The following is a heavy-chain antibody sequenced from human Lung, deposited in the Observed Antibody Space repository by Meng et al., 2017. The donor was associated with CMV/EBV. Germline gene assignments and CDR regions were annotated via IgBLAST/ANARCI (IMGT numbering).Heavy chain of an antibody. CDR3: AGGPADRRGIVLVTAALGAFDV. CDR2: IIPLFGTA. D-gene: IGHD2-8*02. V-gene: IGHV1-69*05. Sequence: SXXVSXKASGGTFSNYAVTWVRQAPGQGLEWMGGIIPLFGTADYAQKFQGRVTITTDESTTTAYMELSSLKSEDTAVYFCAGGPADRRGIVLVTAALGAFDVWXQGPRVTVSS. CDR1: GGTFSNYA. J-gene: IGHJ3*01.